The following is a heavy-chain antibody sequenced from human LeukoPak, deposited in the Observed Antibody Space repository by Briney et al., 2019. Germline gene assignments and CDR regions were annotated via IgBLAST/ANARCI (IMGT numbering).Heavy chain of an antibody. CDR1: GFTFSSYA. CDR3: AKDSRGQIVVVINFGFDY. D-gene: IGHD3-22*01. Sequence: PGGSLRLSCAASGFTFSSYAMSWVRQAPGKGLEWVSAISGSGGSTYYADSVKGRFTISRDNSKNTLYLQMNSLRAEDTAVYYCAKDSRGQIVVVINFGFDYWGQGTLVTVSS. J-gene: IGHJ4*02. CDR2: ISGSGGST. V-gene: IGHV3-23*01.